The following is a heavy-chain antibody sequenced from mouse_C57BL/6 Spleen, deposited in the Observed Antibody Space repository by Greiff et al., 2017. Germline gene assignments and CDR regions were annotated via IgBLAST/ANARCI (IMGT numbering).Heavy chain of an antibody. J-gene: IGHJ2*01. Sequence: EVHLVESGGDLVKPGGSLKLSCAASGFTFSSYGMSWVRQTPDKRLEWVATISSGGSYTYYPYSVKGRFTISRDNAKNTLYLQMSSLRSEDTAMYYCARQELGRYFDYWGQGTPLTVSS. V-gene: IGHV5-6*01. CDR3: ARQELGRYFDY. CDR1: GFTFSSYG. D-gene: IGHD4-1*01. CDR2: ISSGGSYT.